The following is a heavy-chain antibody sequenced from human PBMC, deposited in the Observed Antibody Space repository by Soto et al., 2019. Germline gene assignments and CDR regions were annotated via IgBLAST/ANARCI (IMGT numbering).Heavy chain of an antibody. CDR1: GGSISSGGYS. CDR3: ARGEQWLANWFDP. D-gene: IGHD6-19*01. J-gene: IGHJ5*02. V-gene: IGHV4-30-2*01. Sequence: PSETLSLTCAVSGGSISSGGYSWSWIRQPPGKGLEWIGYIYHSGSTYYNPSLRSRVTISVDRSKNQFSLKLSSVTAADTAVYYCARGEQWLANWFDPWGQGTLVTVSS. CDR2: IYHSGST.